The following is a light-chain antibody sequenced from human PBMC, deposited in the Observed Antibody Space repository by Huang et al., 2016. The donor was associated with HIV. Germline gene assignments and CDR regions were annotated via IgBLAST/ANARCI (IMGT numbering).Light chain of an antibody. CDR2: GSS. J-gene: IGKJ4*01. Sequence: EIVMTQSPATLSVSPGQRVTLSCRANRRVSTNLAWYQQGHCQAPRLLIYGSSTRAPGIPARFSGSGSGTDFSLTISSLQSEDFALYYCHQYNNWLLSFGGGTRV. CDR3: HQYNNWLLS. V-gene: IGKV3-15*01. CDR1: RRVSTN.